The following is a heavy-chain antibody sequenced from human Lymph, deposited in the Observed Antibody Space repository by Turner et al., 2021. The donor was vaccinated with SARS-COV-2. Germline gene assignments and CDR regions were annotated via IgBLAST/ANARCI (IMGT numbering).Heavy chain of an antibody. CDR3: ARDVGAALDY. D-gene: IGHD6-25*01. Sequence: QVQLVESGGGVVQPGRSLRLSCAASGFTFSSYAMHWVRQAPGKGLEWVALIAYDGSKKYYADSVKGRFTISRDNSKNTLYLKMNSLRAEDTAVYYCARDVGAALDYWGQGTLVTVSS. CDR2: IAYDGSKK. J-gene: IGHJ4*02. V-gene: IGHV3-30-3*01. CDR1: GFTFSSYA.